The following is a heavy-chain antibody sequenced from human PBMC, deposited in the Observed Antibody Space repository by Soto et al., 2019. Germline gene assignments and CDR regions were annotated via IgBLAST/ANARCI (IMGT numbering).Heavy chain of an antibody. Sequence: EVQLVESGGGLVQPGGSLRLSCAASGFTFSSYWMHWVRQAPGKGLVWVSRINSDGSSTSYADSVKGRFTIFRDNAKNTLYLQMNSLRAEDTAVYYCAREPYYYGSGSYVAYMDVWGKGTTVTVSS. V-gene: IGHV3-74*01. J-gene: IGHJ6*03. D-gene: IGHD3-10*01. CDR1: GFTFSSYW. CDR3: AREPYYYGSGSYVAYMDV. CDR2: INSDGSST.